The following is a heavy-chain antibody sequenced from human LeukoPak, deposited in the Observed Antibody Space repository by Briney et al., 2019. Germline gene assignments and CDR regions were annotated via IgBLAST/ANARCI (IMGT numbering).Heavy chain of an antibody. Sequence: PGGSLRLSCGASGFTFSNHAMTWVRQAPGKGLEWVSAISASGDATWYADSVKGRFTISRDNSKNTLYLQMSSLRAEDTAIYYCAKDVWFSVSWGRGTLVTVSS. J-gene: IGHJ5*02. CDR3: AKDVWFSVS. V-gene: IGHV3-23*01. CDR2: ISASGDAT. CDR1: GFTFSNHA. D-gene: IGHD3-9*01.